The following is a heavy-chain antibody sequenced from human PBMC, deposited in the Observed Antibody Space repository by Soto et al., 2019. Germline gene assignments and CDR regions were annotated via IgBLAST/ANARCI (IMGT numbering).Heavy chain of an antibody. Sequence: QVQLQQSGPLLVWPSQTLSVTCAISGDSVSSNSAAWNWIRQSPSRGLEWLGRTEYRSKWYRDYAGSVKSRITINPDTSKNQFSLQLNSVTPVDSAVYYCARVGESTGWFDYWGQGTLVSVSS. J-gene: IGHJ4*02. D-gene: IGHD6-25*01. CDR1: GDSVSSNSAA. CDR3: ARVGESTGWFDY. V-gene: IGHV6-1*01. CDR2: TEYRSKWYR.